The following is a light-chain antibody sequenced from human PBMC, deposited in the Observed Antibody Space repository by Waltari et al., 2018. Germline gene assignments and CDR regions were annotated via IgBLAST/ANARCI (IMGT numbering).Light chain of an antibody. Sequence: DIQMTQSPSTLSEPVGYRVTITCRASQTIYNYLAWYQQKPGEAPKVMIYDASTLETGVPSRFSGSGFGTDFSLTISSLQPDDFETYWCQQYNIYSPQAFGQGTKVEVK. CDR2: DAS. V-gene: IGKV1-5*01. CDR3: QQYNIYSPQA. CDR1: QTIYNY. J-gene: IGKJ1*01.